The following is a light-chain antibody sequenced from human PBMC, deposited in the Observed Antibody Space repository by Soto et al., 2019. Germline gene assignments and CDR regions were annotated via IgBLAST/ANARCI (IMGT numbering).Light chain of an antibody. CDR1: GSDIGAYSF. Sequence: QSVLAQPPSASGSPGQSVTISCTGSGSDIGAYSFVSWYQQHPGKAPKLMIFGVTERPSGVPDRFSGSKSGNTASLTVSGLQADDEAVYYCYSYAGRNIWVFGGGTQLTVL. J-gene: IGLJ3*02. CDR2: GVT. CDR3: YSYAGRNIWV. V-gene: IGLV2-8*01.